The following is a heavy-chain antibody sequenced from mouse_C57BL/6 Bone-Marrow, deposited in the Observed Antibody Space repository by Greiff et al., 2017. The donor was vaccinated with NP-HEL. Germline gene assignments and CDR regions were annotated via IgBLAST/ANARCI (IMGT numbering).Heavy chain of an antibody. V-gene: IGHV5-17*01. CDR3: ARHDYDTSYFDY. CDR2: ISSGSSTI. CDR1: GFTFSDYG. J-gene: IGHJ2*01. D-gene: IGHD2-4*01. Sequence: EVKLVESGGGLVKPGGSLKLSCAASGFTFSDYGMHWVRQAPEKGLEWVAYISSGSSTIYYADTVKGRFTISRDNAKNTLFLQMTSLRSEDTAMYYCARHDYDTSYFDYWGQGTTLTVSS.